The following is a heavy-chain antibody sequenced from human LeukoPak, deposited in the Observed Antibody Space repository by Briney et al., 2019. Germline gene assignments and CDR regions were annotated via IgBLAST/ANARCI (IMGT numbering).Heavy chain of an antibody. Sequence: SETLSLTCTVSGGSISSYYWSWIRQPAGKGLEWIGRIYTSGSTNYNPSLKSRVTMSVDTSKNQFSLKLSSVTAADTAVYYCARDPCSSTSCYPFDYYYMDVWGKGTTVTVSS. CDR1: GGSISSYY. J-gene: IGHJ6*03. D-gene: IGHD2-2*01. V-gene: IGHV4-4*07. CDR3: ARDPCSSTSCYPFDYYYMDV. CDR2: IYTSGST.